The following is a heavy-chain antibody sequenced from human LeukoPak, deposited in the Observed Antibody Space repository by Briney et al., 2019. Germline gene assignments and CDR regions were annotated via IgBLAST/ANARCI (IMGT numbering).Heavy chain of an antibody. Sequence: GGSLRLSCAASGFTFANYVTHWVRQAPGKGLEWVAVTSPAEGLKFYGDSVKGRFTISRDNSKNTMYLQMNNLREEDTAVYYCTRDPILGAPDYFDYWGQGTLVTVSS. CDR1: GFTFANYV. D-gene: IGHD1-26*01. V-gene: IGHV3-30*04. CDR2: TSPAEGLK. CDR3: TRDPILGAPDYFDY. J-gene: IGHJ4*02.